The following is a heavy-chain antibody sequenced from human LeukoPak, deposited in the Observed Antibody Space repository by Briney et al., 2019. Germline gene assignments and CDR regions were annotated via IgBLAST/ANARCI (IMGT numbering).Heavy chain of an antibody. D-gene: IGHD3/OR15-3a*01. CDR3: VRDRDWGFDY. J-gene: IGHJ4*02. CDR2: ISWNSGSI. CDR1: GFTFDDYA. Sequence: GGSLRLSCAASGFTFDDYAMHWVRQAPGKGLEWVSGISWNSGSIVYADSVKGRFTISRDNFKNTLSLQMNSLRAEDTAVYYCVRDRDWGFDYWGQGTLVTVSS. V-gene: IGHV3-9*01.